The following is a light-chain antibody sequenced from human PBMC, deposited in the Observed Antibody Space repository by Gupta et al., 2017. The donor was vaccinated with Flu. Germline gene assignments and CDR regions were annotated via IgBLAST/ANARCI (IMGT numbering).Light chain of an antibody. CDR1: QSILRSSNNKNH. J-gene: IGKJ4*01. Sequence: DIVMTQSPDSLAVSLGERALINCRSSQSILRSSNNKNHLGWFQQKPGQPPKLLIYWASTRESGVPDRFSGSGSGTDFTLTISSLQAEDVAVYYCQQYSATPITFGGGTKVELK. CDR3: QQYSATPIT. V-gene: IGKV4-1*01. CDR2: WAS.